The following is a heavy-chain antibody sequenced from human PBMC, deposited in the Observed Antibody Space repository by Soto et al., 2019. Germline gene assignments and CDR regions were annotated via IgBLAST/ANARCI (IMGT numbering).Heavy chain of an antibody. CDR1: GFTFSSFG. J-gene: IGHJ4*02. D-gene: IGHD6-13*01. Sequence: PGGSLRLSCAASGFTFSSFGMHWVRKAPGKGLEWVAVLASDGRDKYYADSVKGRFTISRDNSKNTLYLQMNSLRADDTAVYPCPKDSRKALADYSFAEWGEAALASLSS. CDR3: PKDSRKALADYSFAE. V-gene: IGHV3-30*18. CDR2: LASDGRDK.